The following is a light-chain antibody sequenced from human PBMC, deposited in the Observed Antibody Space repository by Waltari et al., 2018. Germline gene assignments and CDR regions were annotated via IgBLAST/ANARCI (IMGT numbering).Light chain of an antibody. Sequence: QSALTQPAPVSGSPGQSITNSSPGTSSDVGGANYVSWYHQHPGKAPKLMIYEVSNRPSGVSNRFSGSKSGNTASLTISGLQAEDEADYYCSSYTSSSTLVFGGGTKLTVL. CDR2: EVS. CDR3: SSYTSSSTLV. J-gene: IGLJ2*01. CDR1: SSDVGGANY. V-gene: IGLV2-14*01.